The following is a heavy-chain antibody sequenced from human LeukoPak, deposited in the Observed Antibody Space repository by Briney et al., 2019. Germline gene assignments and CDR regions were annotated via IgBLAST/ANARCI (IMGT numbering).Heavy chain of an antibody. CDR1: GGSISSYY. CDR2: IYYSGST. CDR3: ARALRLGIYDY. J-gene: IGHJ4*02. V-gene: IGHV4-59*12. D-gene: IGHD7-27*01. Sequence: PSETLSLTCTVSGGSISSYYWSWIRQPPGKGLEWIGYIYYSGSTNYNPSLKSRVTISVDTSKNQFSLKLSSVTAADTAVYYCARALRLGIYDYWGQGTLVTVSS.